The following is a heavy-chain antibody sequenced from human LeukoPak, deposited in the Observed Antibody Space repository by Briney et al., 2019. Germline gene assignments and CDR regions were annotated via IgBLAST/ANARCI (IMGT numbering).Heavy chain of an antibody. D-gene: IGHD3-10*01. V-gene: IGHV3-74*01. CDR1: GFTFSNYW. CDR2: IKGDGGSP. J-gene: IGHJ4*02. CDR3: ARKPDYYGADY. Sequence: GGSLRLSCAASGFTFSNYWMHWVRQVPGKGLVWVSRIKGDGGSPTYADSVKGRFTISRDNAKHTLYLQMNGLRAEDTAVYYCARKPDYYGADYWGQGTLVTVSS.